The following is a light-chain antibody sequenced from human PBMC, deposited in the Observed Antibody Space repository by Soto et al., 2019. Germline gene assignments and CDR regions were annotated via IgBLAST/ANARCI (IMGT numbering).Light chain of an antibody. J-gene: IGKJ2*01. CDR3: QQSYTTPVYS. CDR2: GAS. Sequence: IQMTQSPSLSASVGDRVTITCRASEAISYYLAWYQQKPGRVPQLLIYGASTLQSGVPSRFSGSGSRTEFTLTITNLQPEDAATYYCQQSYTTPVYSFGQGTKLEIK. V-gene: IGKV1-27*01. CDR1: EAISYY.